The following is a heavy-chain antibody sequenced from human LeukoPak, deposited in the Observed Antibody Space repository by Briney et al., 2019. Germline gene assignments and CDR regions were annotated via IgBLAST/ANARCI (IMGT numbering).Heavy chain of an antibody. V-gene: IGHV1-2*06. CDR3: ARGYEVRGVIIDLSHDY. Sequence: ASVKVSCKASGYTFTGYYMHWVRQAPGQVLEWMGRLNPNSGGTNYAQKFQGRVTMTRDTSISTAYMELSRLRSDDTAVYYCARGYEVRGVIIDLSHDYWGQGTLVTVSS. D-gene: IGHD3-10*01. CDR1: GYTFTGYY. J-gene: IGHJ4*02. CDR2: LNPNSGGT.